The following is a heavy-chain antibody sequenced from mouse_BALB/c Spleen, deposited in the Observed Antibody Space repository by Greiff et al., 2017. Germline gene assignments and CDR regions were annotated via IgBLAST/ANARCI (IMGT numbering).Heavy chain of an antibody. CDR2: ISYSGST. V-gene: IGHV3-2*02. J-gene: IGHJ1*01. Sequence: EVMLVESGPGLVKPSQSLSLTCTVTGYSITSDYAWNWIRQFPGNKLEWMGYISYSGSTSYNPSLKSRISITRDTSKNQFFLQLNSVTTEDTATYYCARGGAPYWYFDVWGAGTTVTVSS. CDR3: ARGGAPYWYFDV. CDR1: GYSITSDYA.